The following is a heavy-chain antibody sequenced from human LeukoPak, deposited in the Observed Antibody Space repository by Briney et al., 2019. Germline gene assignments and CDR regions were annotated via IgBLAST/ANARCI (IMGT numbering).Heavy chain of an antibody. V-gene: IGHV4-34*01. CDR1: GGSFSGYY. D-gene: IGHD2-15*01. CDR2: INHSGST. CDR3: ARGGGYCSGGSCYLGREYYYYGMDV. Sequence: SETLSLTCAVYGGSFSGYYWSWIRQPPGKGLEWIGEINHSGSTNYNPSLKSRVTISVDTSKNQFSLKLSSVTAADTAVYYCARGGGYCSGGSCYLGREYYYYGMDVWGQGTTVTVSS. J-gene: IGHJ6*02.